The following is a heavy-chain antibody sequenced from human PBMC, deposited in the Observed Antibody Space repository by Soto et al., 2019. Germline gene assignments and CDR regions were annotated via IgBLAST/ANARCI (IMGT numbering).Heavy chain of an antibody. V-gene: IGHV4-59*01. CDR3: ERGHYCSGGSCYSVYWFDP. CDR2: IYYSGST. D-gene: IGHD2-15*01. CDR1: GGSISSYY. J-gene: IGHJ5*02. Sequence: PSETLSLTCTVSGGSISSYYWSWIRQPPGRGLEWIGYIYYSGSTNYNPSLKSRVTISVDTSKNQFSLKLSSVTAADTAVYYCERGHYCSGGSCYSVYWFDPWGQGTLVTVSS.